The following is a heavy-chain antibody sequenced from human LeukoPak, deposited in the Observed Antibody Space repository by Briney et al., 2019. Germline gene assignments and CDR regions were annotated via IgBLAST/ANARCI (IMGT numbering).Heavy chain of an antibody. CDR3: ARTRYYYNSRSYGAPYYFDY. D-gene: IGHD3-10*01. CDR1: GASISTNSYY. CDR2: IYYSGST. J-gene: IGHJ4*02. V-gene: IGHV4-39*01. Sequence: PSETLSLTCTVSGASISTNSYYWGWIRQPPGKGLEWIGSIYYSGSTYYNPSLKSRVTISVDTSKNQFSLKLSSVTAAGTAVYYCARTRYYYNSRSYGAPYYFDYWGQGTLVTVSS.